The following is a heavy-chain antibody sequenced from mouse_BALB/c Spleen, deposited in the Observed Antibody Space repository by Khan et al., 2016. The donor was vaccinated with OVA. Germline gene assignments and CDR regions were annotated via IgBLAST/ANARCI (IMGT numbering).Heavy chain of an antibody. Sequence: QVQLKQSGPGLVAPSQSLSITCTVSGFSLTSYGVHWVRQPPGKGLEWLGVIWAGGSTNYNSALMSRLSISKDNSKSQVFLKMNSLQTDYTAMYYCARPEDIGGQGTTLTVSS. CDR3: ARPEDI. CDR2: IWAGGST. D-gene: IGHD1-3*01. J-gene: IGHJ2*01. V-gene: IGHV2-9*02. CDR1: GFSLTSYG.